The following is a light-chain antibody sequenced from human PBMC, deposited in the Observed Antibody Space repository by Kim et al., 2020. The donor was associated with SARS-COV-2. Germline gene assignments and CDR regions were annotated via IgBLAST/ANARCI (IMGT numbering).Light chain of an antibody. J-gene: IGLJ1*01. CDR2: DNN. Sequence: QKVTISGSGSSSNIGNKYVSWYQQLPGTAPKLLIYDNNKRPSGIPDRFSGSKSGTSATLGITGLQTGDEADYYCGTWDSSLSAGYVFGTGTKVTVL. CDR1: SSNIGNKY. V-gene: IGLV1-51*01. CDR3: GTWDSSLSAGYV.